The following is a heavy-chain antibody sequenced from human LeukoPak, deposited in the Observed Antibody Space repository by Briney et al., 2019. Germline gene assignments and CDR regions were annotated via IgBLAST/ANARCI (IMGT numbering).Heavy chain of an antibody. Sequence: GGSLRLSCAASEFTFSSYEMNWVRQAPGKGLEWVSYISSSGSAIHYADSVKGRFTISRDNAKNSLYLQMNSLRAEDTALYYCAKTSGWYHDYWGQGTLVTVSS. CDR1: EFTFSSYE. CDR3: AKTSGWYHDY. D-gene: IGHD6-19*01. V-gene: IGHV3-48*03. CDR2: ISSSGSAI. J-gene: IGHJ4*02.